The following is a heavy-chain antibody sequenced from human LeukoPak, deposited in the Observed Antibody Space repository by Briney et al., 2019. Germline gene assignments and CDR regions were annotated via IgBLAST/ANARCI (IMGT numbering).Heavy chain of an antibody. Sequence: SETLSLTCTVSGVSISSGDYYWSWIRQPPGKGLELIGNIYYSGSTNYNPSLKSRVAISVDTSKNQFSLKLSSVTAADTAVYYCAREGDFVWGDYRPIWKDWGQGTLVIVSS. V-gene: IGHV4-30-4*01. CDR1: GVSISSGDYY. CDR3: AREGDFVWGDYRPIWKD. J-gene: IGHJ4*02. D-gene: IGHD3-16*02. CDR2: IYYSGST.